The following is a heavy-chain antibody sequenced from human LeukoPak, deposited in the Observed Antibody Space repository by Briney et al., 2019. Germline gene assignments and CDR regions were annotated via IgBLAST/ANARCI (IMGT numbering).Heavy chain of an antibody. V-gene: IGHV1-2*06. Sequence: GASVKVSCKASGYTFTCHYMHWVRQAPGQGLEWMGRINPNSGGTNYAQKFQGRVTMTRDTSISTAYMELSRLRSDDTAVYYCARGGWERGYFQHWGQGTLVTVSS. CDR3: ARGGWERGYFQH. CDR1: GYTFTCHY. J-gene: IGHJ1*01. D-gene: IGHD1-26*01. CDR2: INPNSGGT.